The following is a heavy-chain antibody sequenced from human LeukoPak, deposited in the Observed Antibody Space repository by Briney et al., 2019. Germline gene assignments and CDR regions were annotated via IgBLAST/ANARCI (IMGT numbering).Heavy chain of an antibody. J-gene: IGHJ4*02. Sequence: SETLSLTCTVSGGSISSYYWSWIRQTPGKSLEWIGYIYYSGSTNYNPSLKSRLTISLDTSMNQFSLRLSSVTAADTAVYYCAREIVEGVHFDHWGQGTLVTVSS. D-gene: IGHD1-26*01. CDR3: AREIVEGVHFDH. V-gene: IGHV4-59*01. CDR1: GGSISSYY. CDR2: IYYSGST.